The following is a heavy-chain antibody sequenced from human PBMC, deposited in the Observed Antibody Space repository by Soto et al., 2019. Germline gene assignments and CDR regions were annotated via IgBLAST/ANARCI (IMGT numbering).Heavy chain of an antibody. CDR1: GGTFSSYA. CDR2: IIPIFGTA. V-gene: IGHV1-69*01. CDR3: ARDAMYYDFWSGRDYYYYYGMDV. D-gene: IGHD3-3*01. Sequence: ASLKVSCKASGGTFSSYAISWVRQAPGQGLEWMGGIIPIFGTANYAQKFQGRVTITADESTSTAYMELNSLRAEDTAVYYCARDAMYYDFWSGRDYYYYYGMDVWGQGTTVTVSS. J-gene: IGHJ6*02.